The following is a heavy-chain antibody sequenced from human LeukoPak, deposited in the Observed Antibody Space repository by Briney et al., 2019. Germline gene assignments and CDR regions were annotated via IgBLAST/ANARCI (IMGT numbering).Heavy chain of an antibody. CDR1: GDSISSSNW. D-gene: IGHD6-13*01. V-gene: IGHV4-4*02. CDR3: ARYSSSGFRFDP. CDR2: IYHSGST. J-gene: IGHJ5*02. Sequence: PSGTLSLTCAVSGDSISSSNWWSWVRQPPGKGLEWIGEIYHSGSTNYNPSLESRVTISVDKSKNQFSLKLSSVTAADTAVYYCARYSSSGFRFDPWGQGTLVIVSS.